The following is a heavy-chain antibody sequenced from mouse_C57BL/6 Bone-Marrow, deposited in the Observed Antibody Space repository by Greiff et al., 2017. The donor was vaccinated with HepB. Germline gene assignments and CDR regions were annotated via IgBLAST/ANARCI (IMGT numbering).Heavy chain of an antibody. J-gene: IGHJ2*01. D-gene: IGHD1-2*01. V-gene: IGHV5-6*01. Sequence: EVQLVESGGDLVKPGGSLKLSCAASGFTFSSYGMSWVRQTPDKRLEWVATISSGGSYTYYPDSVKGRFTISRDNAKNTLYLQMSSLKSEDTAMYYCARQELGITTYLDYWGQGTTLTVSS. CDR2: ISSGGSYT. CDR3: ARQELGITTYLDY. CDR1: GFTFSSYG.